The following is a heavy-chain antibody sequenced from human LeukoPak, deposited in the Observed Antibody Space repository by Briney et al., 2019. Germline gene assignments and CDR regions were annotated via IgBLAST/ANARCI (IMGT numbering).Heavy chain of an antibody. CDR3: ARAAYNWN. CDR1: GFTIRDYV. J-gene: IGHJ4*02. Sequence: PGGSLRLSCAASGFTIRDYVMSWVRQAPGKGLEWVPYIDPSGTALYYADSVKGRFTVSRDNGKNSLSLQLRSLRAEDTALYYCARAAYNWNWGQGTLVTVSS. CDR2: IDPSGTAL. D-gene: IGHD1-20*01. V-gene: IGHV3-11*01.